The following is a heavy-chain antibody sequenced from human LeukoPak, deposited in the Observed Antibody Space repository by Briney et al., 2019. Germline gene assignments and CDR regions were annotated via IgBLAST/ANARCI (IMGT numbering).Heavy chain of an antibody. V-gene: IGHV1-2*02. Sequence: WASVKVSCKASGYTFTGYYLHWVRQAPGRGLEWMGWIHPKSGDTHYAQKFLGRVTLTRDTSTTIVYMELRWLTSDDTAVYYCSRGSGISFGGIDYWGQGTLVTVSS. CDR1: GYTFTGYY. J-gene: IGHJ4*02. CDR3: SRGSGISFGGIDY. CDR2: IHPKSGDT. D-gene: IGHD3-16*01.